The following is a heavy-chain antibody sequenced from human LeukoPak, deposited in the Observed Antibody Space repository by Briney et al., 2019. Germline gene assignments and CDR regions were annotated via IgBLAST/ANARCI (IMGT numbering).Heavy chain of an antibody. Sequence: SETLSLTCAVSGSSISSYYWSWIRQPPGKGLEWIGYIYYSGSSHYNPSLKSRRTISLDTTKNQYSLRLSSVTAADTAVYYCASLDYYRFEYWGQGTLVTVSS. V-gene: IGHV4-59*01. CDR2: IYYSGSS. D-gene: IGHD3-10*01. CDR1: GSSISSYY. CDR3: ASLDYYRFEY. J-gene: IGHJ4*02.